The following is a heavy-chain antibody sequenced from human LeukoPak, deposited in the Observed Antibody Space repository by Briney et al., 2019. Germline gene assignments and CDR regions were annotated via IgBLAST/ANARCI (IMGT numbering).Heavy chain of an antibody. V-gene: IGHV3-23*01. Sequence: GGSLRLSCAASGFTFSTYAMSWVRQAPGEGLEWVSSISGSGDTTYYADSVKGRFTISSDKSRNTLYLQMNSLRVEGTAVYYCAKGSRDSTSYCFDYWGQGTLVTVSS. CDR1: GFTFSTYA. J-gene: IGHJ4*02. D-gene: IGHD3-22*01. CDR3: AKGSRDSTSYCFDY. CDR2: ISGSGDTT.